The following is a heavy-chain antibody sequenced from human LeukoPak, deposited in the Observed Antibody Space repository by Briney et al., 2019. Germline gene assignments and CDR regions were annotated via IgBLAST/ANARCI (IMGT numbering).Heavy chain of an antibody. V-gene: IGHV3-23*01. CDR2: ISGGGETT. Sequence: GGSLRLSCAASGFTFNNYAMNWVRQAPGKGLEWVSSISGGGETTYYADSAKGRFTISRDDSQNTLYLQMSSLRAEDTAVYYCARDYADYVGYFLFDYWGQGTLVTVSS. D-gene: IGHD4-17*01. J-gene: IGHJ4*02. CDR3: ARDYADYVGYFLFDY. CDR1: GFTFNNYA.